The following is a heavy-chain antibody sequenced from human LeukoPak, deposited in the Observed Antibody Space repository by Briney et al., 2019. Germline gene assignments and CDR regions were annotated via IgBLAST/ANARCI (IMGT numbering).Heavy chain of an antibody. Sequence: GGSLRLSCSASGFTFSSYAMHWVRQAPGKGLEYVSAISSNGGSTYYAGSVKGRFTISRDNSKNTLYLQMSSLRAEDTAVYYCVNSYCSRTSCDTFVYWGQGTLVTVSS. CDR1: GFTFSSYA. V-gene: IGHV3-64D*06. CDR3: VNSYCSRTSCDTFVY. D-gene: IGHD2-2*01. J-gene: IGHJ4*02. CDR2: ISSNGGST.